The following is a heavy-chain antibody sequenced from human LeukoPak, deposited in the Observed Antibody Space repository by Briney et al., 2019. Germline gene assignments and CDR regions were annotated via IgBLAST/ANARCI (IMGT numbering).Heavy chain of an antibody. D-gene: IGHD6-13*01. V-gene: IGHV3-23*01. CDR1: GFTFSSYA. CDR3: AKDSVAAARPRYFDY. J-gene: IGHJ4*02. CDR2: ISGSGGST. Sequence: PGGPLRLSCAASGFTFSSYAMSWVRQAPGKGLEWVSAISGSGGSTYYADSVKGRFTISRDNSKNTLYLQMNSLRAEDTAVYYCAKDSVAAARPRYFDYWGQGTLVTVSS.